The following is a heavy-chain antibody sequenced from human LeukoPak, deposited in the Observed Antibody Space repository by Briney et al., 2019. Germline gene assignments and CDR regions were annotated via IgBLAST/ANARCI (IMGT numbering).Heavy chain of an antibody. J-gene: IGHJ6*03. CDR1: GGSISSYY. D-gene: IGHD2-15*01. CDR3: ARSVEGYWRGGSCYYYSYYMDV. Sequence: SETLSLTCTVSGGSISSYYWSWIRQPPGKGLEWIGYIYYSGSTNYNPSLKSRVTISVDTSKNQFSLKLSSVTAADTAVYYCARSVEGYWRGGSCYYYSYYMDVWGKGTTVTVSS. V-gene: IGHV4-59*01. CDR2: IYYSGST.